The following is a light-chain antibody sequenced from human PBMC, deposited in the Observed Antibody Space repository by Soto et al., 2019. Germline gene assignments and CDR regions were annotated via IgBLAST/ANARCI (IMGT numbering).Light chain of an antibody. CDR1: SSDIGSYNR. J-gene: IGLJ1*01. CDR3: NSFTTSSTYV. CDR2: EVN. Sequence: QSALTQPASVSGSPGQSITISCTGTSSDIGSYNRVSWYQQPPDTAPKLIIYEVNNRPSGVPDRFSGSKSDNTASLTISGLQAEDEADYYCNSFTTSSTYVFGTGTKLTVL. V-gene: IGLV2-18*02.